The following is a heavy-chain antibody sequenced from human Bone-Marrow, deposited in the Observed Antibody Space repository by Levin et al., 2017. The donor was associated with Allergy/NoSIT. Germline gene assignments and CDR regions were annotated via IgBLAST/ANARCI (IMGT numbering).Heavy chain of an antibody. CDR2: IYYSGST. CDR3: SRENRVAAAGSFDF. J-gene: IGHJ4*02. V-gene: IGHV4-31*03. Sequence: SETLSLTCTVSGGSISSAGYYWNWIRQEPGKGLEWIGYIYYSGSTYYNPSLKSRITISIDKSKNQLSLRLSSVTAADTAVYYCSRENRVAAAGSFDFWGQGTLVTVSS. CDR1: GGSISSAGYY. D-gene: IGHD6-13*01.